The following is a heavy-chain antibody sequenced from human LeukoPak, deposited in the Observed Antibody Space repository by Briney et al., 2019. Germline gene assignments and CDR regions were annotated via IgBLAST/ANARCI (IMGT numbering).Heavy chain of an antibody. D-gene: IGHD4/OR15-4a*01. CDR3: ARASPERYGDFDI. CDR2: IKTDGSST. J-gene: IGHJ3*02. V-gene: IGHV3-74*01. Sequence: PGGSLRLSCAASGFTFSTYWMHWVRQGPGKGLVWVSRIKTDGSSTNYAGSVKGRFTISRDNAKNTLYLQMNSLRVEDTAVYYCARASPERYGDFDIGGQGTMVTVSS. CDR1: GFTFSTYW.